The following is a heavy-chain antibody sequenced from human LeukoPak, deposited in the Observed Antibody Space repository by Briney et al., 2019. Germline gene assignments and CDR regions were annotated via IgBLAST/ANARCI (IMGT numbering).Heavy chain of an antibody. J-gene: IGHJ4*02. Sequence: GGSLRLSCVASGFTFSTFAMIWVRQPPGKGLEWVSSIFPSGGEIHYADSVRGRFTISRDNPKSTLSLQMNSLRAEDTAIYYCATYRQVLLPFESWGQGTLVTVSS. CDR1: GFTFSTFA. CDR2: IFPSGGEI. D-gene: IGHD2-8*02. CDR3: ATYRQVLLPFES. V-gene: IGHV3-23*01.